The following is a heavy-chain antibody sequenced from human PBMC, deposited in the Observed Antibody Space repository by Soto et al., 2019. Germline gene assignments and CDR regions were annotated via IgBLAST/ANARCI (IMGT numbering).Heavy chain of an antibody. D-gene: IGHD6-13*01. CDR3: TRDASRDSSARGWFDP. V-gene: IGHV3-21*01. CDR2: ISSNSAYI. CDR1: GFTFRSFT. Sequence: LSCAASGFTFRSFTMNWVRQAPGKGLEWVSTISSNSAYIYYTDALRGRFTISRDNAKNSLHLQMNSLRAEDTAVYYCTRDASRDSSARGWFDPWGPGTLVTVSS. J-gene: IGHJ5*02.